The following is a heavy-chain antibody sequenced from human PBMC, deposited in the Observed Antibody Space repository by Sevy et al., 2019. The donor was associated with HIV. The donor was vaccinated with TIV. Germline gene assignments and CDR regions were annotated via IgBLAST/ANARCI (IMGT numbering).Heavy chain of an antibody. CDR1: GFTFSRYA. D-gene: IGHD5-18*01. CDR2: IYSDGST. V-gene: IGHV3-66*01. J-gene: IGHJ4*02. CDR3: ARGKSGYGYGLDY. Sequence: GGSLRLSCAASGFTFSRYAMHWVRQAPGKGLEWVSVIYSDGSTYHADSVKGRFTISRDNSKNTLYLQMNSLRVEDTAVYYCARGKSGYGYGLDYWGQGTLVTVSS.